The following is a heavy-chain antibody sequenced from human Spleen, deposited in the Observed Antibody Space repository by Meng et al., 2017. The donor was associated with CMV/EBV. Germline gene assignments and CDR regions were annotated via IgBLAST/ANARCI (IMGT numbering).Heavy chain of an antibody. CDR2: INPNSGGT. CDR3: ARIMSRAAKWRVVVPSPNPHDAFDL. Sequence: ASVKVSCKASGYTFTSYGISWVRQAPGQGLEWMGWINPNSGGTNSAEKFQGRVTMTRDTSISTAYMGLSRLTSDDTAVYYCARIMSRAAKWRVVVPSPNPHDAFDLWGQGTMVTVSS. D-gene: IGHD2-2*01. CDR1: GYTFTSYG. J-gene: IGHJ3*01. V-gene: IGHV1-2*02.